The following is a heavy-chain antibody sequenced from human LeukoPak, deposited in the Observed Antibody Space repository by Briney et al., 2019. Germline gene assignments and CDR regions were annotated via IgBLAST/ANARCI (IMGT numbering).Heavy chain of an antibody. Sequence: SETLSLTCTVSGGSISSYYWSWIRQPAGKGLEWIGRIYTSGSTNYNPSLKSRVTMSVDTSKNQFSLKLSSLTAADTAVYYCARDQVVVVPARYYYMDVWGKGTTVTVSS. J-gene: IGHJ6*03. D-gene: IGHD2-2*01. CDR1: GGSISSYY. CDR3: ARDQVVVVPARYYYMDV. CDR2: IYTSGST. V-gene: IGHV4-4*07.